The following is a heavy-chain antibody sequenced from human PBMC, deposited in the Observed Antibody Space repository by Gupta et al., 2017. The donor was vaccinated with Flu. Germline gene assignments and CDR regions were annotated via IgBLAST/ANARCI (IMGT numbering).Heavy chain of an antibody. CDR2: IYTSGST. J-gene: IGHJ6*02. CDR3: ARDRDIVVVTATNYYYYGMDV. V-gene: IGHV4-4*07. D-gene: IGHD2-21*02. Sequence: QVQLQESGPGLVKPSETLSLTCTVSGGSISSYYWSWIRQPAGKGLEWIGRIYTSGSTNYNPSLKSRVTMSVDTSKNQFSLKLSSVTAADTAVYYCARDRDIVVVTATNYYYYGMDVWGQGTTVTVSS. CDR1: GGSISSYY.